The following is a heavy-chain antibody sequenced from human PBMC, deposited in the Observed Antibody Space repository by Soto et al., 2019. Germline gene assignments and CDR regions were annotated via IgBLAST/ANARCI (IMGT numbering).Heavy chain of an antibody. CDR3: ARQFSSSGTLYGMDV. V-gene: IGHV5-51*01. CDR1: GYSFTSYC. D-gene: IGHD3-22*01. J-gene: IGHJ6*02. CDR2: IYNGESDN. Sequence: PGEALKISCKGSGYSFTSYCIGWVRQMPGKGLEWMGIIYNGESDNKQSTPSQGKVKISADKSISKAYLQWRSLKDSEKAMYLCARQFSSSGTLYGMDVWGQGTTVTVSS.